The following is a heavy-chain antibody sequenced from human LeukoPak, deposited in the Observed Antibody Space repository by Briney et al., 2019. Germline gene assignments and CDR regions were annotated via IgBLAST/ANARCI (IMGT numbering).Heavy chain of an antibody. CDR3: ARRLRFLEWLDAFDI. CDR1: GGSISSYY. CDR2: IYTSGST. V-gene: IGHV4-4*07. D-gene: IGHD3-3*01. J-gene: IGHJ3*02. Sequence: SETLSLTCTVSGGSISSYYWSWIRQPAGKGLEWIGRIYTSGSTNYNPSLKSRVTMSVDTCRNQFSLKLSSVTAADTAVHYCARRLRFLEWLDAFDIWGRGTMVTVSS.